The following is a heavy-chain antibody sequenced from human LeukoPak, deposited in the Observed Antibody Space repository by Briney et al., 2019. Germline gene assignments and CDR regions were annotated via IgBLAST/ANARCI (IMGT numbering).Heavy chain of an antibody. Sequence: ASVKVSCKASGGTFSSYAINWVRQAPGQGLEWMGGIIPIFGTANYAQKFQGRVTITADESTSTAYMELSSLRSEDTALYYCARAPYSSGGSTNYYYYYYMDVWGKGTTVTVSS. D-gene: IGHD6-19*01. CDR1: GGTFSSYA. CDR3: ARAPYSSGGSTNYYYYYYMDV. CDR2: IIPIFGTA. V-gene: IGHV1-69*13. J-gene: IGHJ6*03.